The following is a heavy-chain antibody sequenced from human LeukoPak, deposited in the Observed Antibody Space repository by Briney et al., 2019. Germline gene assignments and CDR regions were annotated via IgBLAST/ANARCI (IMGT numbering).Heavy chain of an antibody. Sequence: SETLSLTCTVSGASISSSNYYWGWIRQPPGKGLGWIGSIYYSGTTYYNPSLKSRVTISVDTSKNQFSLKLSSVTAADTALYYCTYSSSWSYYFDYWGRGTLVSVSS. CDR3: TYSSSWSYYFDY. CDR2: IYYSGTT. V-gene: IGHV4-39*01. J-gene: IGHJ4*02. CDR1: GASISSSNYY. D-gene: IGHD6-13*01.